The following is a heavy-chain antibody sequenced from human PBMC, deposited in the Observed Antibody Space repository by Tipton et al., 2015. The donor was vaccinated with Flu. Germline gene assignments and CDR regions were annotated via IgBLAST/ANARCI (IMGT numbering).Heavy chain of an antibody. D-gene: IGHD3-10*01. CDR3: ARSTYYNGSGTSDF. Sequence: TLSLTCAVSAYSISSGYYWGWIRQPPGKGLEWIGSISHSGRTYYKPSLKSRVTMSLDTSENQLSLNLRFVTAADTAVYYCARSTYYNGSGTSDFWGQGTLVTVSS. CDR1: AYSISSGYY. V-gene: IGHV4-38-2*01. J-gene: IGHJ4*02. CDR2: ISHSGRT.